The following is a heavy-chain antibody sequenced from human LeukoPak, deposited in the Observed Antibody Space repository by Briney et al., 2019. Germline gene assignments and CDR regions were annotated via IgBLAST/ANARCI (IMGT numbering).Heavy chain of an antibody. CDR1: GGSISSYY. Sequence: SETLPLTCTVSGGSISSYYWSWIRQPPGKGLEWIGYIYYSGSTNYNPSLKSRVTISVDTSKNQFSLKLSSVTAADTAVYYCARQKDIVGGLDYWGQGTLVTVSS. J-gene: IGHJ4*02. CDR3: ARQKDIVGGLDY. D-gene: IGHD2-15*01. CDR2: IYYSGST. V-gene: IGHV4-59*08.